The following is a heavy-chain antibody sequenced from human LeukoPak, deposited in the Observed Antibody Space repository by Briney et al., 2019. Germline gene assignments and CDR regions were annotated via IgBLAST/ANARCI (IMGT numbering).Heavy chain of an antibody. V-gene: IGHV1-2*02. CDR2: INPNSGGT. Sequence: ASVKVSCKASGYTFTGYHMHWVRQAPGQGLEWMGWINPNSGGTNYAQKFQGRVTMTGDTSISTAYMELSRLRSDDTAVYYCAREWIAAAAGFDYWGQGTLVTVSS. CDR1: GYTFTGYH. J-gene: IGHJ4*02. CDR3: AREWIAAAAGFDY. D-gene: IGHD6-13*01.